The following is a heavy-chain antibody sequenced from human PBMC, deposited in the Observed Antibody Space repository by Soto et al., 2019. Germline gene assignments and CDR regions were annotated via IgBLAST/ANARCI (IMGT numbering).Heavy chain of an antibody. J-gene: IGHJ4*02. V-gene: IGHV1-69*12. Sequence: QVQLVQSGAEVKKPGSSVKVSCKASGGTFSSYAISWVRQAPGQGLEWMGGIIPIFGTANYAQKFQGRVTITADESTSTAYMELSSLRSEDTAVYYCASAPPYYYDSSGYYVDYWGQGTLVTVSS. CDR2: IIPIFGTA. D-gene: IGHD3-22*01. CDR1: GGTFSSYA. CDR3: ASAPPYYYDSSGYYVDY.